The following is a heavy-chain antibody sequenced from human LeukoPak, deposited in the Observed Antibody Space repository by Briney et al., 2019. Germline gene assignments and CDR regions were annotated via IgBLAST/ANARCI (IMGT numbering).Heavy chain of an antibody. CDR2: IYYSGST. CDR1: GGSINDYY. D-gene: IGHD3-3*01. CDR3: ARRRGDFWSGYYFDY. J-gene: IGHJ4*02. V-gene: IGHV4-59*01. Sequence: SETLSLTCTVSGGSINDYYWSWIRQPPGKGLEWIGYIYYSGSTNYNPSLKSRVTISINTSENQFSLKLSSVTAADTAVYYCARRRGDFWSGYYFDYWDQGTLVTVSS.